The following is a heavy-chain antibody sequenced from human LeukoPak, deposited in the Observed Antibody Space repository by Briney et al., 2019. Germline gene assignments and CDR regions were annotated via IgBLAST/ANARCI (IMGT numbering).Heavy chain of an antibody. V-gene: IGHV3-23*01. CDR2: VTGSGGST. CDR3: AKETASGYGAFDI. J-gene: IGHJ3*02. CDR1: GFIFSSYA. D-gene: IGHD3-22*01. Sequence: GGSLRLSCAASGFIFSSYAMSWVRQAPGKGLEWVSAVTGSGGSTHYADSVKGRFTISRDNSKNTLYLQMNSLGAGDTAVYYCAKETASGYGAFDIWGQGTMVTVSS.